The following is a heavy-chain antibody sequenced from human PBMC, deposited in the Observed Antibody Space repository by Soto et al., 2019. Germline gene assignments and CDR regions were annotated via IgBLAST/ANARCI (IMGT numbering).Heavy chain of an antibody. D-gene: IGHD1-26*01. J-gene: IGHJ4*02. CDR2: ISYDGSNK. Sequence: GGSLRLSCAASGFTFSSYGMHWVRQAPGKGLEWVAVISYDGSNKYYADSVKGRFTISRDNSKNTLYLQMNSLRAEDTAVYYCAKDGGSYYGYYFDYWGQGTLVTVSS. CDR1: GFTFSSYG. V-gene: IGHV3-30*18. CDR3: AKDGGSYYGYYFDY.